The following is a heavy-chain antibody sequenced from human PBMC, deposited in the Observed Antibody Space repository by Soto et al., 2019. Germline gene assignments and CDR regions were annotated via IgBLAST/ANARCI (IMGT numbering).Heavy chain of an antibody. V-gene: IGHV3-66*01. Sequence: PGGSLRLSCAASGFTVSNNYMSWVRQAPGKRLEWISLIYGVGNTQYADSVKGRFTISIDSSKNTLYLQMNSLRGDDTAVYYCARDQNCWGQGTLVTVSS. CDR2: IYGVGNT. J-gene: IGHJ4*02. CDR1: GFTVSNNY. CDR3: ARDQNC.